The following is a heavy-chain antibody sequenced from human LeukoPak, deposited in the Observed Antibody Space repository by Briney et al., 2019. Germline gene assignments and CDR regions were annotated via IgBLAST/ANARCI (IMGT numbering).Heavy chain of an antibody. CDR1: GFTFSNYA. D-gene: IGHD6-25*01. V-gene: IGHV3-23*01. CDR2: ISGSGAST. J-gene: IGHJ4*02. CDR3: APDLRGSASSLDD. Sequence: GGSLRLSCAASGFTFSNYAMSWVRQAPGKGLEWVSLISGSGASTYYPDSVKGRFTISRDNSKNTLSPQMNSLRAEDTAVYYCAPDLRGSASSLDDWGQGTLVTVSS.